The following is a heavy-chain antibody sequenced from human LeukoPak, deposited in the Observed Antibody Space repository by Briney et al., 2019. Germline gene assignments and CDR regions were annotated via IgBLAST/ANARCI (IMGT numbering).Heavy chain of an antibody. CDR2: ISDTGGNT. CDR3: ARKAYYYGSGTYDPFDY. J-gene: IGHJ4*02. V-gene: IGHV3-23*01. CDR1: GIPFSSCA. Sequence: GGPLRLSCAASGIPFSSCAMTWVRQAPGKGLEWVSSISDTGGNTYYADSVKGRFTISRDNSKNILYLQMNSLRAEDTALYYCARKAYYYGSGTYDPFDYWGQGTLVTLAS. D-gene: IGHD3-10*01.